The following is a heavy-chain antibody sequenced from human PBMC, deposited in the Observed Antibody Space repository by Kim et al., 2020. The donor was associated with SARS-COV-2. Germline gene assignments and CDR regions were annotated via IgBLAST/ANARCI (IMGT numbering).Heavy chain of an antibody. D-gene: IGHD6-13*01. V-gene: IGHV3-15*01. CDR1: GFTLSNAW. CDR3: TTALYSSSWYFDY. Sequence: GGSLRLSCAASGFTLSNAWMSWVRQAPGKGLEWVGRIKSKTDGGTTDYATPVKGRFTISRDDSKNTLYLQMNSLKTEDTAVYYCTTALYSSSWYFDYWGQGTLGTVSS. CDR2: IKSKTDGGTT. J-gene: IGHJ4*02.